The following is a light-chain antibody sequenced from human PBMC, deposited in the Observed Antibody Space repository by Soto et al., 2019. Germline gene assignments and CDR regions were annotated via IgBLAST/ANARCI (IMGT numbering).Light chain of an antibody. V-gene: IGKV1-12*02. CDR1: QAVSNW. CDR2: AAS. Sequence: DIPMTQSPSSLSASVGDEVTLTCRASQAVSNWLAWYQHRPGSAPKLLIYAASNLPSGVPARFAGSGSGTVFTLTISSLQPEDFATYYCQQTKRFPFTVGGGTKVDMK. J-gene: IGKJ4*01. CDR3: QQTKRFPFT.